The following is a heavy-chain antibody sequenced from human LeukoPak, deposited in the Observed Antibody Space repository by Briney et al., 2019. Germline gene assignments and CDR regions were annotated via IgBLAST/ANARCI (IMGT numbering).Heavy chain of an antibody. CDR3: ARDGDGYNTFYYYYDYMDV. Sequence: ASEKVSCKASVGCFSSNTNCWVRQDPGPRLEWLGWINTNTGNPTYAQHFTVRFVFSLDNSVSTAYLQISSLKAEDTAVYYCARDGDGYNTFYYYYDYMDVWGKGTTVTVSS. J-gene: IGHJ6*03. CDR1: VGCFSSNT. V-gene: IGHV7-4-1*02. D-gene: IGHD5-24*01. CDR2: INTNTGNP.